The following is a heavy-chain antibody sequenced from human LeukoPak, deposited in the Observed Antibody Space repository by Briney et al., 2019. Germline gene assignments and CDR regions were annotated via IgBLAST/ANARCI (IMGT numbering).Heavy chain of an antibody. V-gene: IGHV3-30*18. CDR2: ISYDESNK. CDR1: GFTFSSYG. D-gene: IGHD1-26*01. J-gene: IGHJ4*02. Sequence: PGRSLRLSCAASGFTFSSYGMHWVRQAPGKGLEWVAVISYDESNKYYADSVKGRFTISRDNSKNMLYLQMNSLRAEDTAVYYCAESLGAVTTALIGYGGQGTLVTVSS. CDR3: AESLGAVTTALIGY.